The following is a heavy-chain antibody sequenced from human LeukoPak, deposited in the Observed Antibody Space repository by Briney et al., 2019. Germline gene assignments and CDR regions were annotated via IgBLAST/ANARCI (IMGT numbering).Heavy chain of an antibody. CDR2: ISYDGSNK. V-gene: IGHV3-30-3*01. CDR1: GFTFGSYA. J-gene: IGHJ4*02. Sequence: GGSLRLSCAASGFTFGSYAMHWVRQAPGKGLEWVALISYDGSNKYYAGSVKGRFTISRHNSKNTLYLQMNSLRAEDAAVYYCARDGLYCSSTSCYTHYWGQGTLVTVSS. CDR3: ARDGLYCSSTSCYTHY. D-gene: IGHD2-2*02.